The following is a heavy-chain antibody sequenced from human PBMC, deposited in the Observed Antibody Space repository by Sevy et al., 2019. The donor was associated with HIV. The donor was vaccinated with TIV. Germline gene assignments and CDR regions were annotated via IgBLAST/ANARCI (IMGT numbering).Heavy chain of an antibody. CDR1: GFTFSSYW. J-gene: IGHJ6*02. V-gene: IGHV3-7*01. CDR2: IKQDGSEK. Sequence: GGSLRLSCAASGFTFSSYWMSWVRQAPGKGLEWVANIKQDGSEKYYVDSVKGRFTISRDNAKNSLYLQMNSLRAEDTVVYYCARGSDGSGSYLDYYYGMDVWGQGTTVTVSS. D-gene: IGHD3-10*01. CDR3: ARGSDGSGSYLDYYYGMDV.